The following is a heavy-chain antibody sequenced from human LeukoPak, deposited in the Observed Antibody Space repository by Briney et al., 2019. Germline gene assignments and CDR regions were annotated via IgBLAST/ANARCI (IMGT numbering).Heavy chain of an antibody. CDR3: ARRRDFIDY. V-gene: IGHV3-11*01. CDR1: GFTLSDYY. D-gene: IGHD3/OR15-3a*01. J-gene: IGHJ4*02. Sequence: PGGSLRLSCAASGFTLSDYYMSWIRQAPGKGLEWVSYSSSSGSTIYHADSVQGRFAISRDNAKNSLYLQMNSLRAEDTAVYHCARRRDFIDYWGQGTLVTVSS. CDR2: SSSSGSTI.